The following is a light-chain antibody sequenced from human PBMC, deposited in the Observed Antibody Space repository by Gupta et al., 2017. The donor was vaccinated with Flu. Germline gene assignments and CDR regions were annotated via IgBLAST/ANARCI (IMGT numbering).Light chain of an antibody. V-gene: IGKV3-15*01. CDR2: GAS. J-gene: IGKJ3*01. Sequence: IVIPQSPTTLSVSPGESATLSCRASQSVSSNLAWYQQKAGQAPRLLIYGASTRATGIPARFSGSGSGTEFTLTISSLQSEDLAVYSCQQYNNWPLTFGPGTKVDIK. CDR3: QQYNNWPLT. CDR1: QSVSSN.